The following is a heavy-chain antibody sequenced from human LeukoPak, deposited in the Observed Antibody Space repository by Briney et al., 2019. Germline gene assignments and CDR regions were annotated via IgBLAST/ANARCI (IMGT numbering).Heavy chain of an antibody. J-gene: IGHJ4*02. D-gene: IGHD1-1*01. V-gene: IGHV3-23*01. CDR3: AKFRGSERTVIDC. CDR1: GFTFSSYA. Sequence: GESLRLSCAAPGFTFSSYAMSWVRQAPGKGLEWVSTISGGGGRTWYADSVKGRFTISRDNSKNTVDVQLNSLRAEDTAVYYCAKFRGSERTVIDCWGQGTLVTVSS. CDR2: ISGGGGRT.